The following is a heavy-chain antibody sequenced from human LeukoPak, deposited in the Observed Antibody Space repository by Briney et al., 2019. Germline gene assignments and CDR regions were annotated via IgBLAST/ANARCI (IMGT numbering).Heavy chain of an antibody. V-gene: IGHV3-23*01. CDR3: ARRVGGAPDY. Sequence: PGRSLRLSCAASGFLISNDVITWVRQPPGKGLEWVSAIGADGHSTDYANSVKGRFTISRDNSKNTLYLQMNSLSAEDTALYYCARRVGGAPDYWGRGTLVTVSS. CDR2: IGADGHST. J-gene: IGHJ4*02. D-gene: IGHD1-26*01. CDR1: GFLISNDV.